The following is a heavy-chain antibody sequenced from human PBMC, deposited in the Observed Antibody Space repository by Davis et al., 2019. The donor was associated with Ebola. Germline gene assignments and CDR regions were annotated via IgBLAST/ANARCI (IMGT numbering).Heavy chain of an antibody. V-gene: IGHV3-48*03. CDR1: EFTFSSYE. D-gene: IGHD6-6*01. Sequence: PGGSLRLSCAASEFTFSSYEMNWVRQAPGKGLEWVSYIDSSASTTYYADSVKGRFTISRDNAKNSVHLQMTSLRGDDTAVYYCARVAGREAALYYYYMDVWGTGTTVTVSS. CDR2: IDSSASTT. CDR3: ARVAGREAALYYYYMDV. J-gene: IGHJ6*03.